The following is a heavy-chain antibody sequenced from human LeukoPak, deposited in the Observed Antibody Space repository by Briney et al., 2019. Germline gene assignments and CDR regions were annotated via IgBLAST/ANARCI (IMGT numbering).Heavy chain of an antibody. J-gene: IGHJ4*02. D-gene: IGHD4-23*01. CDR2: ISSSSSTI. V-gene: IGHV3-48*01. CDR3: AREVPTVVSDY. CDR1: GFTFSSYS. Sequence: PGGSLRLSCAASGFTFSSYSMNWVRQAPGKGLEWVSYISSSSSTIYYADSVRGRFTISRDNAKNSLYLQMNSLRAEDTAVYYCAREVPTVVSDYWGQGTLVTASS.